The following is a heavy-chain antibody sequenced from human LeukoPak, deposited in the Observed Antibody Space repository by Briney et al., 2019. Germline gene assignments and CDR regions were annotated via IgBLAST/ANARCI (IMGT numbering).Heavy chain of an antibody. Sequence: GESLKISCKGSGYSFTNYWIGWVRQLPGKGLEWMGIIYPRDSDTRYSPSFQGQVTISADRSISTAYLQWSSLKASDTAMYYCARRAPYYYDSSGYYNYYFDYWGQGTLVTVSS. D-gene: IGHD3-22*01. CDR1: GYSFTNYW. J-gene: IGHJ4*02. CDR2: IYPRDSDT. V-gene: IGHV5-51*01. CDR3: ARRAPYYYDSSGYYNYYFDY.